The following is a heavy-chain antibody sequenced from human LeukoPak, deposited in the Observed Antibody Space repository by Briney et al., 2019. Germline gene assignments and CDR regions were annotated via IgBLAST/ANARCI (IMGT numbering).Heavy chain of an antibody. CDR1: GGSISSYY. V-gene: IGHV4-59*01. CDR3: ARGHSYDILTG. J-gene: IGHJ4*02. Sequence: PSETLSLTCTVSGGSISSYYWSWIRQPPGKVLEWIGYIYYSGSTNYNPSLRSRVTISVDTSKNQFSLKLSSVTAADTAVYYCARGHSYDILTGWGQGTLVTVSS. D-gene: IGHD3-9*01. CDR2: IYYSGST.